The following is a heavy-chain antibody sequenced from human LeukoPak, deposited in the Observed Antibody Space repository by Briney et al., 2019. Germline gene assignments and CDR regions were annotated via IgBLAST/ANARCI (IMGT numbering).Heavy chain of an antibody. CDR2: INHSGST. J-gene: IGHJ5*02. CDR3: ARGLGRVALP. D-gene: IGHD2-15*01. CDR1: GGSFSGYY. V-gene: IGHV4-34*01. Sequence: SETLSLTCAVYGGSFSGYYWSWIRQPPGKGLEWIGEINHSGSTNYNPSLKSRVTISVDTSKNQFSLKLSSVTAADTAVYYCARGLGRVALPWGQGTLVTVSS.